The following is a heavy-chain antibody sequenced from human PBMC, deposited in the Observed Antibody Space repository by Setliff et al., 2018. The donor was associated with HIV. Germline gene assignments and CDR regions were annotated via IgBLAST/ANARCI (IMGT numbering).Heavy chain of an antibody. Sequence: SLKISCATSGLTFSNCGMHWVRQAPGKGLEWVASIRSDGSNKYYADSVTGRFTISRDDSKNTLYLQMNSLRAEDTAVYYCAKDKGQKYADYWGQGTMVTVSS. CDR1: GLTFSNCG. J-gene: IGHJ4*02. V-gene: IGHV3-30*02. CDR2: IRSDGSNK. D-gene: IGHD3-10*01. CDR3: AKDKGQKYADY.